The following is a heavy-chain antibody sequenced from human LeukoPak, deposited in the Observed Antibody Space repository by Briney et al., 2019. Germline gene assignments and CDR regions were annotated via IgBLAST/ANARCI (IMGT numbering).Heavy chain of an antibody. CDR1: GDSINAYY. V-gene: IGHV4-59*08. Sequence: KSSETLSLTCTVSGDSINAYYWGWIRQPPGKGLEWIGYIYFSGTTKYNPSLESRVTISVDTSKNQFSLKLSSVTAADTAAYYCARRRAEGGSNGHYNWFDPWGQGILVTVSS. CDR3: ARRRAEGGSNGHYNWFDP. D-gene: IGHD6-13*01. J-gene: IGHJ5*02. CDR2: IYFSGTT.